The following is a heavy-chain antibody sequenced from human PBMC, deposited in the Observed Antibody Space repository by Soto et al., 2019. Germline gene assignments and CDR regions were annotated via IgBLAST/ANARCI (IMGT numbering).Heavy chain of an antibody. Sequence: SETLSLTCDVYGGSFSGYIWTWIRQTPGKGLQWIGQINHSGSANYNPSLKSRVTISVHTSNSQFSLELSSVTAADTTVYYCGRGFIAGGENRGGWQVLASWGKGTQDPVSP. V-gene: IGHV4-34*01. D-gene: IGHD2-15*01. J-gene: IGHJ5*02. CDR2: INHSGSA. CDR3: GRGFIAGGENRGGWQVLAS. CDR1: GGSFSGYI.